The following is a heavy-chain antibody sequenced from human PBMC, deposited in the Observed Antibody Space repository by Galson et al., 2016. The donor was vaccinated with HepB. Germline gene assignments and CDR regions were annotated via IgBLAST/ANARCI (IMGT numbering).Heavy chain of an antibody. V-gene: IGHV3-53*01. CDR2: PHSGGRT. D-gene: IGHD3-10*01. J-gene: IGHJ4*02. CDR1: DLLVSTNY. CDR3: ARQVYFSGSGTYPFDF. Sequence: SLRLSCAVSDLLVSTNYMSWVRQAPGKGLECVSLPHSGGRTFYADSVKGRFTISRDDSKNTLYLQMDRLRVDDTAVYYCARQVYFSGSGTYPFDFWGQGTLVTVSS.